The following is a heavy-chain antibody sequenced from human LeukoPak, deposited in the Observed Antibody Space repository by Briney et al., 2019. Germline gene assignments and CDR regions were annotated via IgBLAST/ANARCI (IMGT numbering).Heavy chain of an antibody. CDR2: INSDGINT. Sequence: GGSLRLSCVASGFTFSSYWMHWVRQAPGKGLVWVSGINSDGINTNYADSVKGRFTISRDNAKDTLYLQMSSLGAEDTAVYYCARDQEQWLEYYFDYWGQGTLVTVSS. J-gene: IGHJ4*02. V-gene: IGHV3-74*01. CDR3: ARDQEQWLEYYFDY. D-gene: IGHD6-19*01. CDR1: GFTFSSYW.